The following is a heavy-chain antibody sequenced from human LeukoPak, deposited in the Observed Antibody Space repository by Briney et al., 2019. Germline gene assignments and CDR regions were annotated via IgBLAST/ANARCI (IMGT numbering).Heavy chain of an antibody. CDR1: GCSISSGYY. D-gene: IGHD3-10*01. CDR2: IYHSGST. J-gene: IGHJ6*02. CDR3: FGAPPYYYYGMDV. Sequence: SETLSLTCTVSGCSISSGYYWGWIRQPPGKGMEWIGSIYHSGSTYYNPSLKSRVTISVDTSKNQFSLKLSSVTAADTAVYYCFGAPPYYYYGMDVWGQGTTVTVSS. V-gene: IGHV4-38-2*02.